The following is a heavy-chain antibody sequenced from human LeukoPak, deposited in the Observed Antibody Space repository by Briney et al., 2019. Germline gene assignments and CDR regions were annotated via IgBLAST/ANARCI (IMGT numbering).Heavy chain of an antibody. Sequence: GGSLRLSCEASGFTFNRYMMTWVRQAPGKGLEWVANINQDGSEKYYVDSVKGRFTISRDSAKNSLYLQMNNLRGEDTALYYCARPTSYGHNWFDPWGQGTLVTVSS. CDR1: GFTFNRYM. V-gene: IGHV3-7*05. CDR3: ARPTSYGHNWFDP. D-gene: IGHD3-16*01. CDR2: INQDGSEK. J-gene: IGHJ5*02.